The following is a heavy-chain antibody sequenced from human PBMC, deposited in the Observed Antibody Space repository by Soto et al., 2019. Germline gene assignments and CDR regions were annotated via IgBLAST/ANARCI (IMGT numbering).Heavy chain of an antibody. V-gene: IGHV1-46*01. CDR2: INPSGGST. D-gene: IGHD6-19*01. Sequence: QVQLVQSGAEVKKPGASVKVSCKASGYTFTSYYIHWVRQAPGQGLEWMGIINPSGGSTSYAQKVQGRVTMTRDTSTSTVYMELSSLRSEDTAVYYCARGSVAGRRFDYWGQGTLVTVSS. CDR3: ARGSVAGRRFDY. CDR1: GYTFTSYY. J-gene: IGHJ4*02.